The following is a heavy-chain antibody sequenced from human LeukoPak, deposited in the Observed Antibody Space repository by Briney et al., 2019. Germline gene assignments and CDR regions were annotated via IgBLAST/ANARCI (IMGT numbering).Heavy chain of an antibody. J-gene: IGHJ3*02. V-gene: IGHV3-23*01. CDR2: ISGSGGST. Sequence: QPGGSLRLSCAASGFTFSSYGMSWVRQAPGKGLEWVSAISGSGGSTYYADSVKGRFTISRDNSKNTLYLQMNSLRAEDTAVYYCAKSTPSEYSGSYYGAFDIWGQGTMVTVSS. D-gene: IGHD1-26*01. CDR1: GFTFSSYG. CDR3: AKSTPSEYSGSYYGAFDI.